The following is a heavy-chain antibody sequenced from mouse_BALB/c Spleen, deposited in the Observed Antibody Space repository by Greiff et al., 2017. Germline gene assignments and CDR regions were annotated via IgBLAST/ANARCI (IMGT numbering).Heavy chain of an antibody. CDR1: GYTFTSYW. CDR3: APTGRYFDY. J-gene: IGHJ2*01. Sequence: QVQLQQSGAELAKPGASVRMSCKASGYTFTSYWMHWVKQRPGQGLEWIGYINPSTGYTEYNQKFKDKATLTADKSSSTAYMQLSSLTSEDSAVYYCAPTGRYFDYWGQGTTLTVSS. V-gene: IGHV1-7*01. CDR2: INPSTGYT. D-gene: IGHD4-1*02.